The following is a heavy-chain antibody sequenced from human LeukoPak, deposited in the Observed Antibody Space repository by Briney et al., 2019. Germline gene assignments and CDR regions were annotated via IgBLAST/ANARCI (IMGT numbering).Heavy chain of an antibody. CDR2: ITSSGSTM. J-gene: IGHJ3*02. D-gene: IGHD6-6*01. CDR1: GFTFSDYY. Sequence: KTGGSLRLSCAASGFTFSDYYMSWIRQAPGKGLEWVSYITSSGSTMYYADSMKGRFTISRDNAKHSLFLQLDSLRAEDTAVYYCARIGRPAAFDIWGQGTLVIVSS. CDR3: ARIGRPAAFDI. V-gene: IGHV3-11*01.